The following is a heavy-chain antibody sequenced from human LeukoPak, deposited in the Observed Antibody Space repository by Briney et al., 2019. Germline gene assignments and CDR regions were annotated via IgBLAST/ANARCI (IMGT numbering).Heavy chain of an antibody. J-gene: IGHJ4*02. CDR2: INHSGST. CDR3: ARTSSSGLVGGYYFDY. CDR1: GGSFSGYY. D-gene: IGHD6-19*01. Sequence: SETLSLTCAVYGGSFSGYYWSWIRQPPGKGLEWIGEINHSGSTHYNPSLKSRVTISVDTSKNQFSLKLSSVTAADTAVYYCARTSSSGLVGGYYFDYWGQGTLVTVSS. V-gene: IGHV4-34*01.